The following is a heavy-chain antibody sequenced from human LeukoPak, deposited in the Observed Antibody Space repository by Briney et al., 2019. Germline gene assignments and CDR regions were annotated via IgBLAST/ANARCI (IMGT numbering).Heavy chain of an antibody. Sequence: SETLSLTCTVSGGSISSYYWSWIRQPPGKGLEWIGYIYYSGSTYYNPSLKSRVTISVDRSKNQFSLKLSSVTAADTAVYYCARGYCSGGSCYYSSYNWFDPWGQGTLVTVSS. D-gene: IGHD2-15*01. CDR2: IYYSGST. CDR1: GGSISSYY. CDR3: ARGYCSGGSCYYSSYNWFDP. J-gene: IGHJ5*02. V-gene: IGHV4-59*12.